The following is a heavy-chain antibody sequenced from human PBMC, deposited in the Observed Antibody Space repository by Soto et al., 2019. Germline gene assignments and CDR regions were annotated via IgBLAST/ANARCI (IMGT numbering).Heavy chain of an antibody. CDR2: IYWNDDK. J-gene: IGHJ4*02. CDR1: GFSLSTSGVG. D-gene: IGHD6-13*01. Sequence: SGPTLVNPTHTLTLTCTFSGFSLSTSGVGVGWIRQPPGKALEWLALIYWNDDKRYSPSLKSRLTITKDTSKNQVVLTMTNMDPVDTATYSCAHSTLPRHSSWYSGYFGYWGKGTLLTVSS. V-gene: IGHV2-5*01. CDR3: AHSTLPRHSSWYSGYFGY.